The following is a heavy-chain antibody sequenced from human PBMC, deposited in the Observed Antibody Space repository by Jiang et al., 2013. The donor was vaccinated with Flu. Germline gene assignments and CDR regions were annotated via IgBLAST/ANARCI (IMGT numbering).Heavy chain of an antibody. D-gene: IGHD3-22*01. V-gene: IGHV1-3*04. Sequence: QSGAEVKKPGASVKVSCKASGYTFTTYAIHWVRQAPGQRLEWMGWINTGNGYTKYSQKLQGRVTVTRDTSASTAYVELSSLRSEDTAVYYCARGRSPLYSYDTSAPLPFDPWGQGTLVTVSS. CDR1: GYTFTTYA. CDR2: INTGNGYT. CDR3: ARGRSPLYSYDTSAPLPFDP. J-gene: IGHJ5*02.